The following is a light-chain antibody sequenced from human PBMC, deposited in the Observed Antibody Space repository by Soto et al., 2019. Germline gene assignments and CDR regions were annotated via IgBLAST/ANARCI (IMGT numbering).Light chain of an antibody. CDR3: QHIYSIPIT. J-gene: IGKJ5*01. V-gene: IGKV1-39*01. Sequence: DIQMTQSPSSLSASVGDRVTITCRASQSISSYLNWYQQKPGKAPKLLIYAASSLQSGVPSRFSGSGSGTDFTLTISNLQPEDFATYYCQHIYSIPITFGQGTRLEIK. CDR2: AAS. CDR1: QSISSY.